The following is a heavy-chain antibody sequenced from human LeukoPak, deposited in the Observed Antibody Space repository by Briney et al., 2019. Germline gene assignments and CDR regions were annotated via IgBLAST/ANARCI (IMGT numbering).Heavy chain of an antibody. V-gene: IGHV3-20*04. D-gene: IGHD3-22*01. CDR2: INWNGGST. J-gene: IGHJ3*02. CDR3: ARVALYYDSSGQGGAINAFDI. Sequence: PGGSLRLSCAASGFTFDDYGMSWVRQAPGKGLEWVSGINWNGGSTGYADSVKGRFTISRDNAKNSLYLQMNSLRAEDTALYYCARVALYYDSSGQGGAINAFDIWGQGTMVTVSS. CDR1: GFTFDDYG.